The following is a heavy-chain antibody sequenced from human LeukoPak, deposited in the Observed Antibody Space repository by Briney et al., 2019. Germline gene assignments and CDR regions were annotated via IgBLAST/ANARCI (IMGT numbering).Heavy chain of an antibody. CDR3: ARGVYGNFDY. CDR1: GFTFTNYW. D-gene: IGHD3-10*01. CDR2: ISLLVNET. J-gene: IGHJ4*02. Sequence: GGSLRLSCTASGFTFTNYWMHWVRQARGKGLAWASRISLLVNETNYADSVKGRFTISRDNAKNTLYLQMRGLRAEDTAVYYCARGVYGNFDYWGQGALVTVSS. V-gene: IGHV3-74*01.